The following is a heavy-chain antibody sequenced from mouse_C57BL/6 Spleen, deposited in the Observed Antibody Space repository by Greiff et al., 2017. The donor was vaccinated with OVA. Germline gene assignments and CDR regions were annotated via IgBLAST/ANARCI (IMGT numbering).Heavy chain of an antibody. CDR1: GFTFSDYY. CDR2: INYDGSST. D-gene: IGHD1-1*01. Sequence: EVKLVESEGGLVQPGSSMKLSCTASGFTFSDYYMAWVRQVPEKGLEWVANINYDGSSTYYLDSLKSRFIISRDNAKNILYLQMSSLKSEDTATYYCARSFYGSVSYWYFDVWGTGTSVTVSS. J-gene: IGHJ1*03. V-gene: IGHV5-16*01. CDR3: ARSFYGSVSYWYFDV.